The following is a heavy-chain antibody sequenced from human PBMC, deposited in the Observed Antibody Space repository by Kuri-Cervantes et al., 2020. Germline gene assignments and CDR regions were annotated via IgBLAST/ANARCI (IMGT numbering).Heavy chain of an antibody. CDR2: ISAYNGNT. CDR1: GYTFTSYG. Sequence: ASVKVSCKASGYTFTSYGISWVRQAPGQGLEWMGWISAYNGNTNYAQKLQGRVTMTTDTSTSTAYMELRSLRSDDTAVYYCARDQYRYSGSYRDFDYWGQGTLVTVSS. V-gene: IGHV1-18*01. CDR3: ARDQYRYSGSYRDFDY. D-gene: IGHD1-26*01. J-gene: IGHJ4*02.